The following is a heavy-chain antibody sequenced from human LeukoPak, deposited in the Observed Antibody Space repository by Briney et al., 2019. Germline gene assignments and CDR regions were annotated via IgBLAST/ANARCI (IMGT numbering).Heavy chain of an antibody. D-gene: IGHD6-19*01. CDR2: ISGSGGST. J-gene: IGHJ3*02. CDR1: GFTFSSYA. CDR3: AKDHSSGWYYAFDI. Sequence: GGSLRLSCAASGFTFSSYAMSWVRQAPGKGLEWVSAISGSGGSTYCADSVKGRFTISIDNSKNTLYLQMNSLRAEDTAVYYCAKDHSSGWYYAFDIWGQGTMVTVSS. V-gene: IGHV3-23*01.